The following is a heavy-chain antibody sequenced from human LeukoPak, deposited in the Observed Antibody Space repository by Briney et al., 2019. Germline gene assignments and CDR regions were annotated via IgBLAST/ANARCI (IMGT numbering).Heavy chain of an antibody. CDR2: IYYGGST. J-gene: IGHJ5*02. CDR1: GGSISSYY. D-gene: IGHD3-3*02. CDR3: ATSPRRALANWFDP. V-gene: IGHV4-59*01. Sequence: SETLSLTCTVSGGSISSYYWSWIRQPPGKGLEWIGYIYYGGSTNYNPSLKSRVTISVDTSKNQFSLKLSSVTAADTAVYYCATSPRRALANWFDPWGQGTLVTVSS.